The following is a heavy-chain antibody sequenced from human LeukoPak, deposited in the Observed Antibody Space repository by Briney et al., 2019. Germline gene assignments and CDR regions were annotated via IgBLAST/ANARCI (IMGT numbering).Heavy chain of an antibody. J-gene: IGHJ4*02. V-gene: IGHV4-34*01. CDR1: GGSFSGYY. D-gene: IGHD3-10*01. CDR3: ARLDYYGSGSYGY. Sequence: SETLSLTCGVYGGSFSGYYWSWIRQPPGKGLEWIGEINHSGSTNYNPSLKSRVTISVDTSKNQFSLKLSSVTAADTAVYYCARLDYYGSGSYGYWGQGTLVTVSS. CDR2: INHSGST.